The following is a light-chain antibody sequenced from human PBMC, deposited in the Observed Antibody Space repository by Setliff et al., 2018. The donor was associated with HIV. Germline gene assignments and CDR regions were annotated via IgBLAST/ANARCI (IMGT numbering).Light chain of an antibody. V-gene: IGLV2-23*02. CDR2: EVT. CDR1: SSDLGSPLSS. Sequence: QSALTQPSSVSGSPGQSINISCTGSSSDLGSPLSSVSWYQQNPGEVPQLLIYEVTRRPSGISDRFSGSKSDNTASLTISGLQTEDEAEYYCCSYGSGDMWIFGGGTKVTVL. J-gene: IGLJ2*01. CDR3: CSYGSGDMWI.